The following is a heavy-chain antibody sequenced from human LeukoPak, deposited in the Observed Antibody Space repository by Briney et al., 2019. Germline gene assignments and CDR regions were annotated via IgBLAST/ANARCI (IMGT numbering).Heavy chain of an antibody. CDR1: GGSISSYY. V-gene: IGHV4-59*12. D-gene: IGHD3-22*01. CDR3: AREYSSGYSYYFDY. Sequence: SETLSLTCTVSGGSISSYYWSWIRQPPGKGLEWIGYIYYSGSTYYNPSLKSRVTISVDTSKNQFSLKLSSVTAADTAVYYCAREYSSGYSYYFDYWGQGTLVTVSS. CDR2: IYYSGST. J-gene: IGHJ4*02.